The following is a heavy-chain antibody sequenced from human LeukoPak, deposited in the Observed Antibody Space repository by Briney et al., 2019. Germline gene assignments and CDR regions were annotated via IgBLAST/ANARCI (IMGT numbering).Heavy chain of an antibody. D-gene: IGHD2-21*02. CDR3: AKPPPLGDWSTFFDY. CDR1: GFTFSSYG. J-gene: IGHJ4*02. Sequence: GGSLRLSCAASGFTFSSYGMHWVRQTPGKGLEWVAFIRYDGSNKYYADSVKGRFTISRDNSKNSLYLQMNSLRAEDTAVYYCAKPPPLGDWSTFFDYWGQGTLVTVSS. CDR2: IRYDGSNK. V-gene: IGHV3-30*02.